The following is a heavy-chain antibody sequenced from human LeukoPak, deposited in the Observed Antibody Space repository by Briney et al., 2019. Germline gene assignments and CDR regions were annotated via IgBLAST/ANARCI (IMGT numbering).Heavy chain of an antibody. V-gene: IGHV4-59*08. CDR1: GGSISNYY. J-gene: IGHJ4*02. Sequence: SETLSLTCTVSGGSISNYYWSWIRQPPGKGLEWIGYIYYRGSTNYNPSLKSRVTISVDTSENQFSLKLSSVTAADTAVYYCARARGIVVVVAEDCYFDYWGQGTLVAVSS. CDR2: IYYRGST. D-gene: IGHD2-15*01. CDR3: ARARGIVVVVAEDCYFDY.